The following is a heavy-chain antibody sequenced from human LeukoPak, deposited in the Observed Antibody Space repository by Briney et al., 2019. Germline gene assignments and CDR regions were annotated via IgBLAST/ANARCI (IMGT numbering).Heavy chain of an antibody. CDR1: GFTFDDYG. CDR2: IDWNGGST. D-gene: IGHD6-19*01. J-gene: IGHJ6*03. V-gene: IGHV3-20*04. CDR3: ARLGRETGYSSGWHYYYYYYMDV. Sequence: GGSLRLSCAASGFTFDDYGMSWVRHAPGKGLEWVSGIDWNGGSTGYVDSVKGRFTISRDNAKNSLYLQMNSLRAEDTALYYCARLGRETGYSSGWHYYYYYYMDVWGKGTTVTVSS.